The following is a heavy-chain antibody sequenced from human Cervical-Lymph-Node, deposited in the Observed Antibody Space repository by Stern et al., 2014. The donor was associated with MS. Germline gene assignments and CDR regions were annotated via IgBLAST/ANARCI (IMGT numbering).Heavy chain of an antibody. CDR3: ARDYGDYAFDY. D-gene: IGHD4-17*01. V-gene: IGHV5-51*01. CDR2: IYHGDSDT. Sequence: QLVQSGAEVKQPGESLKISCKGSGYSFTANWIAWVRQMPGKGLEWMGTIYHGDSDTRYSPSFQGQVTISADKSISTAYLQWSSLKASDTAMYYCARDYGDYAFDYWGQGTLVTVSS. CDR1: GYSFTANW. J-gene: IGHJ4*02.